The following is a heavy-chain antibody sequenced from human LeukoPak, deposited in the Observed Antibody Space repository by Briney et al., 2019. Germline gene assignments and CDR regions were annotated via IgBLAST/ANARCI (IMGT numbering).Heavy chain of an antibody. Sequence: GGSLRLSCAASGFTFSSYWMHWVRQAPGKGLVWVSRINSDGSSTSYADSVKGRFTISRDNAKNTLYLQMNSLRAEDTAVYYCARDKGLVENLPDYYMDVWGKGTTVTVS. CDR2: INSDGSST. CDR1: GFTFSSYW. D-gene: IGHD1-26*01. CDR3: ARDKGLVENLPDYYMDV. J-gene: IGHJ6*03. V-gene: IGHV3-74*01.